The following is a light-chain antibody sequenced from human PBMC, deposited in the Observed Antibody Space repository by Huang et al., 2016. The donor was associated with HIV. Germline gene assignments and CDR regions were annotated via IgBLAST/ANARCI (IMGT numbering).Light chain of an antibody. V-gene: IGKV3D-15*01. CDR1: QNVRSN. CDR2: DQS. J-gene: IGKJ4*01. Sequence: EIVMTQSPATLSVSPGGGATLSGRASQNVRSNLAWYQQTPCQAPRLLLYDQSTRASGVPARFSGSGSGTEFTLTISGLQSEDFAVYYCQQYDNWPPGLTFGGGTKVEI. CDR3: QQYDNWPPGLT.